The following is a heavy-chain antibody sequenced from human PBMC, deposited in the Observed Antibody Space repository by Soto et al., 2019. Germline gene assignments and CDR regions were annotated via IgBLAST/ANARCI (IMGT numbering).Heavy chain of an antibody. CDR1: GGTFSSYV. Sequence: QVQLVQSGAEVKKPGSSVKVSCKASGGTFSSYVISWVRQAPGQGLEWMGGIIPIFGTANSAQKFQGRVTITADXXTXTXXMELSRLRTEDTAVYYCARDSYLWFGDGNDYGLDVWGQGTTVTVSS. D-gene: IGHD3-10*01. J-gene: IGHJ6*02. CDR2: IIPIFGTA. V-gene: IGHV1-69*12. CDR3: ARDSYLWFGDGNDYGLDV.